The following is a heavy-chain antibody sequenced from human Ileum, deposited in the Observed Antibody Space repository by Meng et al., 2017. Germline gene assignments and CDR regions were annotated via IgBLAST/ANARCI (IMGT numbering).Heavy chain of an antibody. CDR2: ISGSGGTT. V-gene: IGHV3-23*01. CDR1: GFTFSSYA. J-gene: IGHJ4*02. CDR3: ARHRYDFWGSPMGY. D-gene: IGHD3-3*01. Sequence: EVQLLESGGGLVQPGGSLRLSWAASGFTFSSYAMNWVRQAPGKGLEWVSVISGSGGTTYYADSVKGRFTISRDKSKNTLYLQMHSLRAEDTAVYYCARHRYDFWGSPMGYWGQGTLVTVSS.